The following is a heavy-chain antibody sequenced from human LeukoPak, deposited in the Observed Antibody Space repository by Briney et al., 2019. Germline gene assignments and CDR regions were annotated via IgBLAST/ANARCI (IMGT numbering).Heavy chain of an antibody. CDR3: ARGPGYYYDSSGNSDAFDI. V-gene: IGHV3-7*01. D-gene: IGHD3-22*01. J-gene: IGHJ3*02. Sequence: GGSLRLSCAASGFTFSSYWMSWVRQAPGKGLEWVANIKQDGSETYYVDSVKGRFTISRDNAKNSLYPQMNSLRAEDTAVYYCARGPGYYYDSSGNSDAFDIWGQGTMVTVSS. CDR2: IKQDGSET. CDR1: GFTFSSYW.